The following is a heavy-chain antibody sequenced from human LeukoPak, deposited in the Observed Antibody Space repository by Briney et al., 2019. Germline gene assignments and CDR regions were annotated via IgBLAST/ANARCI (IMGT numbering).Heavy chain of an antibody. CDR1: GFTVSSNY. CDR3: AKLPRYDYVWGSYNDY. V-gene: IGHV3-23*01. J-gene: IGHJ4*02. CDR2: ISGSGGST. D-gene: IGHD3-16*01. Sequence: GGSLRLSCAASGFTVSSNYMSWVRQAPGKGLEWVSAISGSGGSTYYADSVKGRFTISRDNSKNTLYLQMNSLRAEDTAVYYCAKLPRYDYVWGSYNDYWGQGTLVTVSS.